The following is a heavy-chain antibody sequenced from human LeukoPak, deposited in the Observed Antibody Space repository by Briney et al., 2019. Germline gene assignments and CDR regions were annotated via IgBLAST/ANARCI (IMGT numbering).Heavy chain of an antibody. CDR1: RFTFSSYE. Sequence: GGSLRLSCAASRFTFSSYEMNWVRQAPGKGLEWVSYISSSGSTIYYADSVKGRFTISRDNAKNSLYLQMNSLRAEDTAVYYCARDSDGGRREGAFDIWGQGTMVTVSS. D-gene: IGHD1-26*01. V-gene: IGHV3-48*03. J-gene: IGHJ3*02. CDR3: ARDSDGGRREGAFDI. CDR2: ISSSGSTI.